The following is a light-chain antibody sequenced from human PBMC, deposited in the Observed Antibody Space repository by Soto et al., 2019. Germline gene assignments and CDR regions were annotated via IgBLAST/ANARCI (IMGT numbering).Light chain of an antibody. CDR1: QGIGNA. CDR3: QHYNTYPWT. CDR2: GAS. Sequence: AIQMTQYPSSLSASVGDRVTISCRASQGIGNALGWYQQKPGKPPKVLIYGASNLQSGVPSRFSGSGSGTEFTLTISSLQPGDFATYYCQHYNTYPWTFGQGTKVDIK. J-gene: IGKJ1*01. V-gene: IGKV1-6*01.